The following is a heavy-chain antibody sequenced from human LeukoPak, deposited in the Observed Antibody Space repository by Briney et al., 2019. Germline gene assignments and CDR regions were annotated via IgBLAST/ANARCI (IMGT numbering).Heavy chain of an antibody. Sequence: SETLSLTCTVSGGSISSYYWSWIRQPPGKGLEWIGYIYYSGSTNCNPSLKSRVTISVDTSKNQFSLKLSSVTAADTAVYYCARLTPWFDPWGQGTLVTVSS. J-gene: IGHJ5*02. CDR1: GGSISSYY. V-gene: IGHV4-59*01. CDR3: ARLTPWFDP. CDR2: IYYSGST.